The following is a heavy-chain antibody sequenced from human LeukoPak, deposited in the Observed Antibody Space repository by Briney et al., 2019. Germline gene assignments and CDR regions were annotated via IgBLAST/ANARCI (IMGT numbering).Heavy chain of an antibody. D-gene: IGHD6-19*01. J-gene: IGHJ4*02. CDR1: GFTFGSFG. V-gene: IGHV3-30*04. Sequence: GTSLRLSCVAYGFTFGSFGMHWVRQAPGKGLDWVAVIAYDGNDENYADSVKGRFTISRDNFKNTLYLQMNSLGPEDTAMYYCARDVLAVAGTLGFDCWGQGALVTVSS. CDR3: ARDVLAVAGTLGFDC. CDR2: IAYDGNDE.